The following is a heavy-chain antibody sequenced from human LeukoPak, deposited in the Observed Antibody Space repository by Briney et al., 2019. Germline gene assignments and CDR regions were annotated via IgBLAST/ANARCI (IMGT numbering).Heavy chain of an antibody. Sequence: SETLSLTCNVSGGSISNYYWTWIRQPPGKGLEWIGEINHSGSTNYNPSLKSRVTMSVDTSKHQFSLKLSSVTAADTAVYYCARLPYCSGGSCYFDYWGQGTLVTVSS. J-gene: IGHJ4*02. CDR3: ARLPYCSGGSCYFDY. CDR2: INHSGST. CDR1: GGSISNYY. D-gene: IGHD2-15*01. V-gene: IGHV4-34*01.